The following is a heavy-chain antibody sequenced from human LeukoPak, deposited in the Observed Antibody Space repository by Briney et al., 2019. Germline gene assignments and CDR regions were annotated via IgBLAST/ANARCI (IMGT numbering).Heavy chain of an antibody. CDR2: IDPSDSYT. CDR1: GYRFSNYW. D-gene: IGHD2-15*01. CDR3: ARSYSHCSGGSCYRTHFDY. V-gene: IGHV5-10-1*01. Sequence: GESLRISCQGSGYRFSNYWISWVRQMPGKGLEWMGRIDPSDSYTNYSPSFQGHVTISADKSISTAYLQWSSLKASDTAMYYCARSYSHCSGGSCYRTHFDYWGQGTLVTVSS. J-gene: IGHJ4*02.